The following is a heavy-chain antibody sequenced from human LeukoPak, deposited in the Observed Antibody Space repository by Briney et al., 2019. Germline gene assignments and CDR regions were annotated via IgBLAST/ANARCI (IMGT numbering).Heavy chain of an antibody. CDR3: ARTYGSGEGWFDP. V-gene: IGHV3-11*06. J-gene: IGHJ5*02. D-gene: IGHD3-10*01. CDR1: GFTFSDYY. CDR2: ISSSSSYT. Sequence: GGSLRLSCAASGFTFSDYYMSWIRQAPGKGLEWVSYISSSSSYTNYADSVKGRFTISRDNAKNSLYLQMKSLRAEDTAVYYCARTYGSGEGWFDPWGQGTLVTVSS.